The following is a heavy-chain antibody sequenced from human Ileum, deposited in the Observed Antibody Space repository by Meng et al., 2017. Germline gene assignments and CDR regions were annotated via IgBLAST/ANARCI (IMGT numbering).Heavy chain of an antibody. CDR2: IWYDGSNK. Sequence: QGERVEAGGGGGQPGRSLGPSWAAFGFTLSSYGMHWVRQAPGKGLEWVAVIWYDGSNKYYADSVKGRFTISRDNSKNTLYLQMNSLRAEDTAVYYCARDSGGYNTWGQGTLVTVSS. V-gene: IGHV3-33*01. CDR1: GFTLSSYG. J-gene: IGHJ5*02. CDR3: ARDSGGYNT. D-gene: IGHD5-24*01.